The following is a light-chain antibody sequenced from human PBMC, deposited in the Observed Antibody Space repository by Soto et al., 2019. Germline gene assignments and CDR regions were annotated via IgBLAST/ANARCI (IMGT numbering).Light chain of an antibody. CDR2: GAS. CDR1: QSVRTN. V-gene: IGKV3-15*01. Sequence: EIVMTQSPATLSVSPGDRATLSCRASQSVRTNLAWYQQKPGQAPRLLVYGASTRATGIPARFSGSGSGTEFTLTISSLQSEDVAVYYGQQFNDCAPAYTLGQGTKLEIK. CDR3: QQFNDCAPAYT. J-gene: IGKJ2*01.